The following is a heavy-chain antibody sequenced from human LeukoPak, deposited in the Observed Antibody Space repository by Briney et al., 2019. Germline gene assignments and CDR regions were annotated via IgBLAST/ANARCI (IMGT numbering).Heavy chain of an antibody. CDR1: GFTFSDYG. Sequence: PGGSLRLSCEASGFTFSDYGINWVRQAPGRGLEWVSSISSSTSYIYYADSMKGRFTISRDNSKNTLYLQMNSLRAEDTAVYYCARKAAGAYYFDYWGQGTLVTVSS. J-gene: IGHJ4*02. CDR2: ISSSTSYI. CDR3: ARKAAGAYYFDY. D-gene: IGHD6-13*01. V-gene: IGHV3-21*04.